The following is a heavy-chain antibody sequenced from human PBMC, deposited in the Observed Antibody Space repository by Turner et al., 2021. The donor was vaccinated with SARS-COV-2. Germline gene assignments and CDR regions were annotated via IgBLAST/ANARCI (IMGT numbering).Heavy chain of an antibody. D-gene: IGHD2-21*02. J-gene: IGHJ4*02. CDR1: GVSISSYY. CDR3: ARDYGGNSNYFDY. V-gene: IGHV4-59*12. Sequence: QVQLQESGPGLVKPSETLSLTCTVSGVSISSYYWSWIRQPPGKGLEWIGYIYYSGSTNYNPSLKSRVTISVDTSKNQFSLKLSSVTAADTAVYYCARDYGGNSNYFDYWGQGTLVTVSS. CDR2: IYYSGST.